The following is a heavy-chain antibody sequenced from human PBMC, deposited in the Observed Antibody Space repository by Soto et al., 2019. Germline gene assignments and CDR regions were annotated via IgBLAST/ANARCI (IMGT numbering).Heavy chain of an antibody. CDR1: GYSIRNGYH. CDR3: ARGCYGMDV. CDR2: IYYSGST. Sequence: SETLSLTCAVSGYSIRNGYHWGWIRQPPGKGLEWIGSIYYSGSTYYNPSLNSRVTISIDTSKNQFSLKLSSVTAADTAVYYCARGCYGMDVWGQGTTVTVSS. J-gene: IGHJ6*02. V-gene: IGHV4-38-2*01. D-gene: IGHD2-8*01.